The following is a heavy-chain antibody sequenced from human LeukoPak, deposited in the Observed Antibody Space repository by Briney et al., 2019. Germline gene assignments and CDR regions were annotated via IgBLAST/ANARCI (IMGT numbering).Heavy chain of an antibody. D-gene: IGHD2-15*01. CDR3: ASAANCSGGSCYAYYYYYMDV. J-gene: IGHJ6*03. CDR2: INPNSGGT. Sequence: ASVKVSCKASGYTFTGYYMHWVRQAPGQGLEWMGWINPNSGGTNYAQKFQGRVTMTRDTSISTAYMELSRLRSDDTAVYYCASAANCSGGSCYAYYYYYMDVWGKGTTVTVSS. CDR1: GYTFTGYY. V-gene: IGHV1-2*02.